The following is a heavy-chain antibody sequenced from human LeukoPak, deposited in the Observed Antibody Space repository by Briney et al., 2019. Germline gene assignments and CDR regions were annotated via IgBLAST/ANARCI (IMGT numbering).Heavy chain of an antibody. D-gene: IGHD5-18*01. CDR2: IYHNGGT. CDR1: GGSISGYY. V-gene: IGHV4-59*12. Sequence: SETLSLTCTVSGGSISGYYWSWIRQPPGKGLEWIGYIYHNGGTNYNPSLQSRLTISVDTSKNQFSLKLSSVTAADTAVYYCARDPGYSSPRGDYWGQGTLVTVSS. J-gene: IGHJ4*02. CDR3: ARDPGYSSPRGDY.